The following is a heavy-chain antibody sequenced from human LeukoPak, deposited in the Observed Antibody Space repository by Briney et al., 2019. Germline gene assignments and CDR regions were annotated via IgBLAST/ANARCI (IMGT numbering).Heavy chain of an antibody. CDR3: AEGARDTYDNSGYFDP. J-gene: IGHJ5*02. V-gene: IGHV1-18*01. Sequence: ASVKVSCKASGYTFTSYGISWVRQAPGQGLEWMGWISAYNGNTNYAQKLQGGVTMTTDTSTSTAYMELRSLRSDDTAVYYCAEGARDTYDNSGYFDPWGQGTLVTVSS. D-gene: IGHD3-22*01. CDR2: ISAYNGNT. CDR1: GYTFTSYG.